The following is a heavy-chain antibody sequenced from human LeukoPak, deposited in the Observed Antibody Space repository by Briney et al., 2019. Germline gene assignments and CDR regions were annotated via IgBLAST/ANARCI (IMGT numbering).Heavy chain of an antibody. CDR1: GYSISSGYY. D-gene: IGHD2-21*01. V-gene: IGHV4-38-2*02. J-gene: IGHJ3*02. Sequence: SETLSLTCTVSGYSISSGYYWGWIRQPPGKGLEWIGSIYHSGSTYYNPSLKSRVTISVDTSKNQFSLKLSSVTAADTAVYYCARGWWWPKGAFDIWGQGTMVTVSS. CDR2: IYHSGST. CDR3: ARGWWWPKGAFDI.